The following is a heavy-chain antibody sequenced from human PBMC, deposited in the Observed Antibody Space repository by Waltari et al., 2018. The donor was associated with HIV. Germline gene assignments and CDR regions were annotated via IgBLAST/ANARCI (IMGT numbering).Heavy chain of an antibody. D-gene: IGHD6-19*01. Sequence: QVQLQQWGAGLLKPSETLSLTCAVYGGSFSGYYWSWIRQPPGKGLEWIGEINHSGSTNYNPSLKSRVTISVDTSKNQFSLKLSSVTAADTAVYYCARGRVGMGKQWLAFDYWGQGTLVTVSS. J-gene: IGHJ4*02. V-gene: IGHV4-34*01. CDR1: GGSFSGYY. CDR2: INHSGST. CDR3: ARGRVGMGKQWLAFDY.